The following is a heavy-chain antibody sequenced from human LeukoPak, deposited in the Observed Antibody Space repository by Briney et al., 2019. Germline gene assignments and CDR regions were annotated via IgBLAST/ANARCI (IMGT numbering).Heavy chain of an antibody. V-gene: IGHV1-2*02. CDR1: GYTFTGYY. D-gene: IGHD3-22*01. CDR3: AILLEGVVNCYDSSPNAP. J-gene: IGHJ5*02. CDR2: INPNSGGT. Sequence: ASVKVSCKASGYTFTGYYMHWVRQAPGQGLEWMGWINPNSGGTNYAQKFQGRVTMTRDTSISTAYMELSRLRSDDTAVYYCAILLEGVVNCYDSSPNAPWGQGTLVTVSS.